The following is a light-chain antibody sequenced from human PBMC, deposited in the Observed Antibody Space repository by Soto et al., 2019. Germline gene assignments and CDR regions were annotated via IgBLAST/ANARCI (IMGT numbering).Light chain of an antibody. CDR2: GAS. CDR3: QQRYNTPIT. J-gene: IGKJ5*01. CDR1: QSITTY. Sequence: IPFTQSPSSLSAFVGARVTITCRASQSITTYLHWFQQIPGKAPRLLIYGASSLQSGVPSRFSGSVSGTDLTINISSLKSEDCETDYCQQRYNTPITFGQGTRLEI. V-gene: IGKV1-39*01.